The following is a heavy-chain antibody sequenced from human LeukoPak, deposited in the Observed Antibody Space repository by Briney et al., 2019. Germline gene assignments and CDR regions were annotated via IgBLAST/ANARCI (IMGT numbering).Heavy chain of an antibody. Sequence: GGSLRLSCAASGFTFSSYSMNWVRQAPGRGLEWVSSISSSSSYIYYADSVKGRFTISRDNAKNSLYLQMNSLRAEDTAVYYCASVGDGDYYYGMDVWGQGTTVTVSS. V-gene: IGHV3-21*01. J-gene: IGHJ6*02. CDR3: ASVGDGDYYYGMDV. CDR1: GFTFSSYS. CDR2: ISSSSSYI. D-gene: IGHD3-16*01.